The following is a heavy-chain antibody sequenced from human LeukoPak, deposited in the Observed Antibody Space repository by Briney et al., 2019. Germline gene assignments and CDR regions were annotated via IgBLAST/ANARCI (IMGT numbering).Heavy chain of an antibody. V-gene: IGHV3-23*01. CDR1: GFTFSSYA. Sequence: GGSLRLSCAASGFTFSSYAMSWVRQAPGKGLEWVSVISGSGGSTYYADSVKGRFTISRDNSKNTLYLQMNSLRAEDTAVYYCAKEIYGDSTGGRFQHWGQGTLVSVSS. D-gene: IGHD4-17*01. J-gene: IGHJ1*01. CDR2: ISGSGGST. CDR3: AKEIYGDSTGGRFQH.